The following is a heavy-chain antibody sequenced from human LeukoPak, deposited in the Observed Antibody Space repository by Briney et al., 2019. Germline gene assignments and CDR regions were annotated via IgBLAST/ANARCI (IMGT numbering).Heavy chain of an antibody. Sequence: SVKVSCKASGGTFSSYAISWVRQAPGQGLEWMGGIIPIFGTANYAQKFQGRVTITADESASTAYMELSSLRSEDTAVYYCARDSYYYDSSGYSVVNWFDPWGQGTLVTVSS. D-gene: IGHD3-22*01. V-gene: IGHV1-69*13. CDR1: GGTFSSYA. CDR2: IIPIFGTA. J-gene: IGHJ5*02. CDR3: ARDSYYYDSSGYSVVNWFDP.